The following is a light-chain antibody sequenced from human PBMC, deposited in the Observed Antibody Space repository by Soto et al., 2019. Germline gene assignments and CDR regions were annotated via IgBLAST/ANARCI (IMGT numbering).Light chain of an antibody. CDR3: QQYKSWLYT. CDR1: QSVSSN. V-gene: IGKV3-15*01. Sequence: EIVMTQSPATLSVSPGERATLSCRASQSVSSNLAWYQQQPGQPPRLLIYDASTRATDIPARFSGSGSGTEFTLTISSLQSEDFAVYYCQQYKSWLYTFGQGTKLAIK. J-gene: IGKJ2*01. CDR2: DAS.